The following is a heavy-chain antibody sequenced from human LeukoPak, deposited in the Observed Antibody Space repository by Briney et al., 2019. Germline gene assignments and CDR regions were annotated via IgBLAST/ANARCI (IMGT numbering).Heavy chain of an antibody. CDR1: GGSISSSNW. Sequence: ASETLSLTCAVSGGSISSSNWWSWVRQPPGKGLEWIGEIYHSGSTNYNPSLKSRVTISVDKSKNQFSLKLSSVTAADTAVYYCARLYGDYVSLDYWGQGTLVTVSS. D-gene: IGHD4-17*01. V-gene: IGHV4-4*02. CDR2: IYHSGST. CDR3: ARLYGDYVSLDY. J-gene: IGHJ4*02.